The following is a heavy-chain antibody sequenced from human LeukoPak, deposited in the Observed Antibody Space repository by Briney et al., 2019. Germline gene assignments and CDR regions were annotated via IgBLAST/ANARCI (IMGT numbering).Heavy chain of an antibody. V-gene: IGHV3-21*01. J-gene: IGHJ3*02. CDR3: ARAKLGATIFGVVIPDAFDI. D-gene: IGHD3-3*01. CDR1: GFTFSSYS. Sequence: PGGSLRLSCAASGFTFSSYSMNWVRQAPGKGLEWVSSISSSSSYIYYADSVKGRFTISRDNAKNSLYLQMNSLRAEDTAVYYCARAKLGATIFGVVIPDAFDIWGQGTMVTVSS. CDR2: ISSSSSYI.